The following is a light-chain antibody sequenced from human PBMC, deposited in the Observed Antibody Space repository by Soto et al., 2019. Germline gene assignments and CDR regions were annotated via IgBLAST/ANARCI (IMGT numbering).Light chain of an antibody. Sequence: EVSRSRSTLSGSVGDSVSITCRASQNIRSRLAWFQQKPGKAPKLLIYDSSSLESGVPQRFCGSGSGTEFKLTSISLPADAFSTSFSQHSHSYRTFGQGTRLEIK. J-gene: IGKJ5*01. V-gene: IGKV1-5*01. CDR1: QNIRSR. CDR2: DSS. CDR3: QHSHSYRT.